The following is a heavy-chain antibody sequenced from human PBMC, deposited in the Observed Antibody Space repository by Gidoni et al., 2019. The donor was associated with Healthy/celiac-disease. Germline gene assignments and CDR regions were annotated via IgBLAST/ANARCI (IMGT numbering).Heavy chain of an antibody. D-gene: IGHD4-17*01. CDR1: VFTFSSYG. J-gene: IGHJ4*02. CDR3: AREGDYGALDY. Sequence: QLQLVASAGCVFQPESSLRLSCAATVFTFSSYGMHWVRQAPGKGLEWVAVIWYDGSKKYYADSVKGRFTNSRDNSKNTLYLQMNSLRAEDTAVYYCAREGDYGALDYWGQGTLVTVSS. CDR2: IWYDGSKK. V-gene: IGHV3-33*01.